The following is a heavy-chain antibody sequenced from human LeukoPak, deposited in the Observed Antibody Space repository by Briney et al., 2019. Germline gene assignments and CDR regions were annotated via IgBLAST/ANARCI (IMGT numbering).Heavy chain of an antibody. D-gene: IGHD6-19*01. J-gene: IGHJ3*02. Sequence: PSETLSLTCTVSGGSISSYYWSWIRQPPGRGLEWIGYIYYSGSTNYNPSLKSRVTISVDTSKNQFSLKLSSVTAADTAVYYCAGRWLTDAFDIWGQGTMVTVSS. CDR1: GGSISSYY. CDR2: IYYSGST. CDR3: AGRWLTDAFDI. V-gene: IGHV4-59*01.